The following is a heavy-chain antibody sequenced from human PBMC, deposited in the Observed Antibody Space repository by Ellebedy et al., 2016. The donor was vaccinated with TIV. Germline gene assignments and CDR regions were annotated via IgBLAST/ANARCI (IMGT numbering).Heavy chain of an antibody. J-gene: IGHJ3*02. Sequence: GGSLRLSCAASGFTFSSYSMNWVRQAPGKGLEWVSHISSSSSTIYYADSVKGRFTISRDNAKNSLYLQMNSLRAEDTAVYYCARVWESSGNPYAFDIWGQGTMVTVSS. V-gene: IGHV3-48*04. D-gene: IGHD3-16*01. CDR1: GFTFSSYS. CDR2: ISSSSSTI. CDR3: ARVWESSGNPYAFDI.